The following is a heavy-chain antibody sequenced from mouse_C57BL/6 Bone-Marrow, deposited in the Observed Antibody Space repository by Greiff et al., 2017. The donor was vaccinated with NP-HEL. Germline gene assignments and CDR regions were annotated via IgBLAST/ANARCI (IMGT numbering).Heavy chain of an antibody. CDR2: IDPSDSYT. Sequence: LKQPGAELVMPGASVKLSCKASGYTFTSYWMHWVKQRPGQGLEWIGEIDPSDSYTNYNQKFKGKSTLTVDKSSSTAYMQLSSLTSEDSAVYYWARWGYYYGSSPWGQGTLVTVSA. J-gene: IGHJ3*01. D-gene: IGHD1-1*01. V-gene: IGHV1-69*01. CDR1: GYTFTSYW. CDR3: ARWGYYYGSSP.